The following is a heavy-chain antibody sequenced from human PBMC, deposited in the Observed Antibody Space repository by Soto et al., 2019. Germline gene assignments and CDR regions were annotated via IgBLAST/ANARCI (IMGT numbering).Heavy chain of an antibody. V-gene: IGHV3-74*01. CDR3: GRGGDPDY. CDR1: YW. CDR2: LQTDGSHL. Sequence: YWMHWVRQAPGEGLMWVSRLQTDGSHLDYAASVKGRFTISRDNAKNTLYLQMNNLRVEDTAVYYCGRGGDPDYWGQGTLVTVSS. D-gene: IGHD2-21*02. J-gene: IGHJ4*02.